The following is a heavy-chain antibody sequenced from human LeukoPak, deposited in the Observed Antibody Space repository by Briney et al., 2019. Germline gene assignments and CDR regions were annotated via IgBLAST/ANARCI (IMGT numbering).Heavy chain of an antibody. D-gene: IGHD3-22*01. CDR3: ARAPTRTMIVVVITPPFDY. J-gene: IGHJ4*02. CDR2: ISAYNGNT. CDR1: GYTFTSYG. Sequence: ASVKVSCKASGYTFTSYGISWVRQAPGQGLEWMGWISAYNGNTNYAQKLQGRVTMTTDTSTSTAYMELRSLRSDDTAVYYCARAPTRTMIVVVITPPFDYWGQGTLVTVSS. V-gene: IGHV1-18*01.